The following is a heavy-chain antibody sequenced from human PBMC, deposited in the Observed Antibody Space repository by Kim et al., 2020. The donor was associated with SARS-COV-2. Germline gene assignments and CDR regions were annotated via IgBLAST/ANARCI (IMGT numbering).Heavy chain of an antibody. D-gene: IGHD6-13*01. CDR1: GFTFTRYW. J-gene: IGHJ5*02. Sequence: GGSLRLSCAASGFTFTRYWMDWVRQAPGKGLEWVANIKQDGSETYYVDSVKGRFTISRDNSQNSVSLQMNSLRAEDTAVYYCGREMIASAGWPWG. CDR2: IKQDGSET. CDR3: GREMIASAGWP. V-gene: IGHV3-7*01.